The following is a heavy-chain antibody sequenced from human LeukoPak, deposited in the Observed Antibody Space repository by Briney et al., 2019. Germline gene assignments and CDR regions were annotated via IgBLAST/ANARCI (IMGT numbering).Heavy chain of an antibody. J-gene: IGHJ2*01. CDR2: ISYDGSNK. CDR3: ATRSSGSSSRYYWYFDL. Sequence: GGSLRLSCAASGFTFSSYGMHWVRQAPGKGLEWVAVISYDGSNKYYADSVKGRFTISRDNSKNTLYLQMNSLRAEDTAVYYCATRSSGSSSRYYWYFDLWGRGTLVTVSS. CDR1: GFTFSSYG. D-gene: IGHD3-10*01. V-gene: IGHV3-30*03.